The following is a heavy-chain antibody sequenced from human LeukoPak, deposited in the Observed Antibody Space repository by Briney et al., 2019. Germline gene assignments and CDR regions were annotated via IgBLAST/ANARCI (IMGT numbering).Heavy chain of an antibody. CDR3: ARGRQQLPT. V-gene: IGHV4-34*01. Sequence: SETLSLTCAVYGGSFSGYYWSWIRQPPGKGLEWIGEINHSGSTNYNPSLKSRVTISVDTSKNQFSLKLSSVTAADTAVYYCARGRQQLPTWGQGTLVTVSS. D-gene: IGHD6-13*01. CDR2: INHSGST. J-gene: IGHJ5*02. CDR1: GGSFSGYY.